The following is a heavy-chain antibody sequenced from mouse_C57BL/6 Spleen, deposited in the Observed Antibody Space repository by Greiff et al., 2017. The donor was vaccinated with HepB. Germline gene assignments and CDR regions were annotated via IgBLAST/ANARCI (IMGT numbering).Heavy chain of an antibody. CDR1: GFTFSNYW. V-gene: IGHV6-3*01. D-gene: IGHD1-1*01. J-gene: IGHJ4*01. Sequence: EVKLMESGGGLVQPGGSMKLSCVASGFTFSNYWMNWVRQSPEKGLEWVAQIRLKSDNYATHYAESVKGRFTISRDDSKSSVYLQMNNLRAEDTGIYYCTVYGSSTYAMDYWGQGTSVTVSS. CDR2: IRLKSDNYAT. CDR3: TVYGSSTYAMDY.